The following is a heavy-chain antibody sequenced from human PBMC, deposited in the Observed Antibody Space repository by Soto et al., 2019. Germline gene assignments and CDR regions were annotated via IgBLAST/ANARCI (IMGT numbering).Heavy chain of an antibody. D-gene: IGHD2-15*01. Sequence: EVQLVESGGGLVQPGGSLRLSCAASGFTFSSYSMNWVRQAPGKGLEWVSYISSSSSTRYYADSVKGRFTISRDNAKNSLYLQMNSLRAEDTAVYYCASGYCSGGSCYGGWFDPWGQGTLVTVSS. CDR2: ISSSSSTR. J-gene: IGHJ5*02. CDR1: GFTFSSYS. V-gene: IGHV3-48*01. CDR3: ASGYCSGGSCYGGWFDP.